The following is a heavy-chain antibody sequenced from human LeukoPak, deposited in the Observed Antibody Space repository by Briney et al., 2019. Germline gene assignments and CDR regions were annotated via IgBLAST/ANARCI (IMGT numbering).Heavy chain of an antibody. Sequence: ASVKVSCKASGYTFTSYGISWVRQAPGQGLEWMGWISAYNGNTNYAQKLQGRVTMTSDTSTSTAYMELRSLTSDDTAVYYCAMSEWELLAFDIWGQGTMVTVSS. V-gene: IGHV1-18*01. D-gene: IGHD1-26*01. J-gene: IGHJ3*02. CDR2: ISAYNGNT. CDR3: AMSEWELLAFDI. CDR1: GYTFTSYG.